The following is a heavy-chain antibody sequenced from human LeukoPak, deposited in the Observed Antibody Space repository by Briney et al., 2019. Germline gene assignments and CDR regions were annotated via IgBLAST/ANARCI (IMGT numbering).Heavy chain of an antibody. CDR3: ARRAGIGYYDILTGYYAWFDP. CDR2: IIPIFGTA. J-gene: IGHJ5*02. V-gene: IGHV1-69*06. Sequence: ASVKVSCKASGGTFSSYAISWVRQAPGQGLEWMGGIIPIFGTANYAQKFQGGVTITADKSTSTAYMELSSLRSEDTAVYYCARRAGIGYYDILTGYYAWFDPWGQGTLVTVSS. D-gene: IGHD3-9*01. CDR1: GGTFSSYA.